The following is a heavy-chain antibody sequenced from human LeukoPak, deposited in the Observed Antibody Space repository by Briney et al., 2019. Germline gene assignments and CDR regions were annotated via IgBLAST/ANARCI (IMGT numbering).Heavy chain of an antibody. D-gene: IGHD6-19*01. J-gene: IGHJ6*03. V-gene: IGHV4-4*07. CDR2: IYTSGST. CDR1: GGSISSYY. Sequence: PSETLSLTCTVSGGSISSYYWSWIRQPAGKGLEWIGRIYTSGSTNYNPSLKSRVTMSVDTSKNQFSLKLSSVTAADTAVYYCARDQEWLVQVYYYYYMDVWGKGTTVTVSS. CDR3: ARDQEWLVQVYYYYYMDV.